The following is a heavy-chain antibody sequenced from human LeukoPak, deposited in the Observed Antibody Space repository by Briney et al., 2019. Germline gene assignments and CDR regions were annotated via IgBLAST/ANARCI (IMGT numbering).Heavy chain of an antibody. CDR3: AKDAHMITFGGVIVYYYYYMDV. J-gene: IGHJ6*03. Sequence: GGSLRLSCAASGFTFSSYSMNWVRQAPGKGLEWVSSISSSSSYIYYADSVKGRFTISRDNSKNTLYLQMNSLRAEDTAVYYCAKDAHMITFGGVIVYYYYYMDVWGKGTTVTISS. V-gene: IGHV3-21*01. CDR2: ISSSSSYI. D-gene: IGHD3-16*02. CDR1: GFTFSSYS.